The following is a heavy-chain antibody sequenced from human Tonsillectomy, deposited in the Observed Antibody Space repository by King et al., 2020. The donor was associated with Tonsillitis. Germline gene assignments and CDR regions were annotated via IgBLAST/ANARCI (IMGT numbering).Heavy chain of an antibody. J-gene: IGHJ6*02. Sequence: VQLVESGGGVVQPGRSLRLSCAASGFPFSSHAMHWVRQAPGKGLEWVAVISYDGSNKYYADSVKGRFTISRDNSKNTLYLQMNSLRVEDTALYYCARVHLGYCSSTSCYVGYGMDVWGQGTTVTVSS. CDR3: ARVHLGYCSSTSCYVGYGMDV. D-gene: IGHD2-2*01. V-gene: IGHV3-30*04. CDR1: GFPFSSHA. CDR2: ISYDGSNK.